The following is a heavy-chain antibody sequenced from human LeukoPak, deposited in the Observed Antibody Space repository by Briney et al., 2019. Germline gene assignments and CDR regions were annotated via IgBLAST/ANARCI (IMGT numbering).Heavy chain of an antibody. CDR2: INGNGGST. CDR3: ARHDFWSGFKGGDY. V-gene: IGHV3-20*04. J-gene: IGHJ4*02. CDR1: GFTFDDYG. Sequence: GGSLRLSCAASGFTFDDYGMSWVRQVPGKGLEWVSSINGNGGSTAYADSVKGRFTISRDNAKNSLYLQMNSLRAEDTAFYYCARHDFWSGFKGGDYWGQGTLVTVSS. D-gene: IGHD3-3*01.